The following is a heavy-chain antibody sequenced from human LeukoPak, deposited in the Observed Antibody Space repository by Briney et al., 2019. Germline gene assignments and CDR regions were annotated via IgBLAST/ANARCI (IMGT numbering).Heavy chain of an antibody. V-gene: IGHV3-66*01. D-gene: IGHD3-22*01. CDR3: ARGERGYYYDSSGYHEPWKKTYYYYYMDV. J-gene: IGHJ6*03. CDR2: IYVGGDT. CDR1: GFTVSSNY. Sequence: GGSLRLSCAASGFTVSSNYISWVRQAPGKGLEWVSVIYVGGDTYYAGSVKGRFAISRDKSKNTVYLKMNSLRVEDTAVYYCARGERGYYYDSSGYHEPWKKTYYYYYMDVWGKGTTVTISS.